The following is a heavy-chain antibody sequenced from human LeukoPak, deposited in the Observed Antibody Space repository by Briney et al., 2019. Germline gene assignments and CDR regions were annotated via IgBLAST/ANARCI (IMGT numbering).Heavy chain of an antibody. CDR2: IRSKAYGGTT. J-gene: IGHJ4*02. V-gene: IGHV3-49*04. Sequence: GGSLRLSCTASGFTFGDYAMSWVRQAPGKGLEWVGFIRSKAYGGTTEYAASVKGRFTISRDDSKSIAYLQMNSLKTEDTAVYYCTRGAAAGTWRFDCWGQGTLVTVSS. CDR1: GFTFGDYA. CDR3: TRGAAAGTWRFDC. D-gene: IGHD6-13*01.